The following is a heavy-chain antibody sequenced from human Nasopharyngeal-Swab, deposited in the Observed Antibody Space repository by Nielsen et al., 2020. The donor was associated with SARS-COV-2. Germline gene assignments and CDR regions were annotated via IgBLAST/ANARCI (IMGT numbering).Heavy chain of an antibody. CDR3: AKDRYDSSYVDY. CDR1: GFTFSSYA. V-gene: IGHV3-23*01. CDR2: ISGSGGST. J-gene: IGHJ4*02. D-gene: IGHD3-22*01. Sequence: GESLKISCAASGFTFSSYAMSWVRQAPGKGLEWVSAISGSGGSTYYADSVKGRFTISRDNSKNTLYLQMNSLRAEDTAVYYCAKDRYDSSYVDYWGQGTLVTVSS.